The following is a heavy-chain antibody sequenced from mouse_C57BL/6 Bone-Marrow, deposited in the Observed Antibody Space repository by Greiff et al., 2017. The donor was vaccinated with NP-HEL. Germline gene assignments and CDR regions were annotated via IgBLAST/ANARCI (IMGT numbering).Heavy chain of an antibody. D-gene: IGHD1-1*01. CDR3: ARQGVYYGTVYAMDY. CDR1: GFTFSDYG. J-gene: IGHJ4*01. Sequence: EVQGVESGGGLVQPGGSLKLSCAASGFTFSDYGMAWVRQAPRKGPEWVAFISNLAYSIYYADTVTGRFTISRENAKNTLYLEMGSLRSEDTARYDCARQGVYYGTVYAMDYWGQGTSVTVSS. V-gene: IGHV5-15*01. CDR2: ISNLAYSI.